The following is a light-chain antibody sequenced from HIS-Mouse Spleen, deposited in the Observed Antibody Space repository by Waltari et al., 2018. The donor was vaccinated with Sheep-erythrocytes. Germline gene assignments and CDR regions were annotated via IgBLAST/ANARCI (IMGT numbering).Light chain of an antibody. CDR3: CSYAGSSTPWV. CDR1: SRGVGSYYL. J-gene: IGLJ3*02. V-gene: IGLV2-23*01. Sequence: QSALTQPASVSGSPGQSITISCTGTSRGVGSYYLGSLYQQHPGKAPKLMIYEGSKRPSGVSNRFSGSKSGNTASLTISGLQAEDEADYYCCSYAGSSTPWVFGGGTKLTVL. CDR2: EGS.